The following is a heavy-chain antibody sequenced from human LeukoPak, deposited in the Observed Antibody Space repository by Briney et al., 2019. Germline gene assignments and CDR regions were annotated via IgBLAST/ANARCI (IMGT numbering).Heavy chain of an antibody. Sequence: GASVKVSCKASGYTFTGYYMHWVRQAPGQGLEWMGWINPNSGGTNYARKFQGRVAMTRDTSISTAYMELSRLRSDDTAVYYCASDSSATGYSGPYYFDYWGQGTLVTVSS. CDR2: INPNSGGT. V-gene: IGHV1-2*02. CDR3: ASDSSATGYSGPYYFDY. D-gene: IGHD5-12*01. J-gene: IGHJ4*02. CDR1: GYTFTGYY.